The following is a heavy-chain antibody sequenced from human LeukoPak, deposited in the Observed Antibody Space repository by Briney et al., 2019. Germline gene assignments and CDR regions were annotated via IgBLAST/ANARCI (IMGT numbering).Heavy chain of an antibody. J-gene: IGHJ4*02. D-gene: IGHD3-22*01. CDR3: AREGYDSSGYYYGD. CDR2: IYTSGST. CDR1: GDSISTNYF. V-gene: IGHV4-61*02. Sequence: SETLSLTCTVSGDSISTNYFWGWIRQPAGKGLEWIGRIYTSGSTNYNPSLKSRVTISVDTSKNQFSLKLSSVTAADTAVYYCAREGYDSSGYYYGDWGQGTLVTVSS.